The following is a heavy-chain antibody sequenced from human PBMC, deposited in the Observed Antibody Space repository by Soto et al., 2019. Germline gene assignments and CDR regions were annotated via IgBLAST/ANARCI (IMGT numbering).Heavy chain of an antibody. CDR2: INHSGSA. V-gene: IGHV4-34*01. Sequence: QVQLQQSGAGLLKPSETLSLTCDVYGGSFSDYIWTWIRQTPGKGLQWIGQINHSGSANYNPSLKSRVTITVHPSSRQFTLELSSVTAADTAVYYSARGLISESHYSGGWYYFDSWGQGTQVTVSS. CDR1: GGSFSDYI. D-gene: IGHD1-26*01. CDR3: ARGLISESHYSGGWYYFDS. J-gene: IGHJ4*02.